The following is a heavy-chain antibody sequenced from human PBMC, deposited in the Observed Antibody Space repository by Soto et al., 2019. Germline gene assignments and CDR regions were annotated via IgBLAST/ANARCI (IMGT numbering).Heavy chain of an antibody. V-gene: IGHV4-4*07. CDR1: GASISGFY. D-gene: IGHD1-1*01. J-gene: IGHJ5*02. Sequence: PSETQSPTCTVSGASISGFYWSWIRKSAGKGLEWIGRIYATGTTDYNPSLKSRVMMSVDTSKKQFSLKLRSVTAADTGVYYCVRDGTKTLRDWFDPWGQGISVTVSS. CDR3: VRDGTKTLRDWFDP. CDR2: IYATGTT.